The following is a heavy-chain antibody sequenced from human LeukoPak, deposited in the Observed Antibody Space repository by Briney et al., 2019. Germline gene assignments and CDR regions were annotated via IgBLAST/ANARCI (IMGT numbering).Heavy chain of an antibody. CDR1: GFTFSSYA. D-gene: IGHD3-22*01. CDR3: AKLRDFFDSSGQFDY. J-gene: IGHJ4*02. Sequence: QAGGSLRLSCAASGFTFSSYAMSWVRQAPGKGLEWVSATSGSGDGTFYADSVKGRFTISRDNSKNTLYLQMNSLRAEDTAIYYCAKLRDFFDSSGQFDYWGQGTLVTVSS. CDR2: TSGSGDGT. V-gene: IGHV3-23*01.